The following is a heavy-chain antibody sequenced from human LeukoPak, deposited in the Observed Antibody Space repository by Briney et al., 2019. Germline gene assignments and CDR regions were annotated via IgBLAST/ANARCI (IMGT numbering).Heavy chain of an antibody. Sequence: GASVKVSCKVSGYTLTELSMHWVRQAPGKGLEWMGGFDPEDGEIIYAQKFQGRVTMTEDTSTDTAYMELSSLRSEDTAVYYCATKRSLYGDYDYWGQGTLVTVSS. J-gene: IGHJ4*02. V-gene: IGHV1-24*01. CDR1: GYTLTELS. D-gene: IGHD4-17*01. CDR2: FDPEDGEI. CDR3: ATKRSLYGDYDY.